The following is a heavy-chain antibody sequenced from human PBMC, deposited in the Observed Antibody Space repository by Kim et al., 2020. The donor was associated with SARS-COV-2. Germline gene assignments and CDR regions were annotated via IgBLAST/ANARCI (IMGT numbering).Heavy chain of an antibody. CDR1: GFTFSSYA. Sequence: GGSLRLSCAASGFTFSSYAMSWVRQAPGKGLEWVSAISGSGGSTYYADSVKGRFTISRDNSKNTLYLQMNSLRAEDTAVYYCAKDGLNMITFGGVIVGRLYWGQGTLVTVSS. V-gene: IGHV3-23*01. CDR2: ISGSGGST. CDR3: AKDGLNMITFGGVIVGRLY. J-gene: IGHJ4*02. D-gene: IGHD3-16*02.